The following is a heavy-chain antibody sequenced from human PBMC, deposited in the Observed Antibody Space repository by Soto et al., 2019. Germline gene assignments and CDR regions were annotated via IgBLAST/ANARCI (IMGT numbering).Heavy chain of an antibody. V-gene: IGHV4-59*01. Sequence: QVQLQESGPGLVKPSETLSLTCTVSGGSISSYYWSWIRQPPGKGLEWIGYIYYSGSTNYNPSLKRRVTISVDTSKNHCSLKLGSVTAADTAVYYCARGERGIAAAGYYFDYWGQGTLVTVSS. J-gene: IGHJ4*02. CDR3: ARGERGIAAAGYYFDY. CDR2: IYYSGST. D-gene: IGHD6-13*01. CDR1: GGSISSYY.